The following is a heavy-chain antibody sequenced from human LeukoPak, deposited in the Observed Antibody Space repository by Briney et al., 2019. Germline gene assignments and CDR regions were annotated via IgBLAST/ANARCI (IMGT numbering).Heavy chain of an antibody. CDR3: ARLGSRWSLDY. Sequence: GGSLRLSCAASGFTFSSYAMSWVRQAPGKGLEWVSAISGSGGSTYYADSVKGRFTISRDNSKNTVFLQMNSLRAEDTAVYYCARLGSRWSLDYWGQGTLVTVSS. V-gene: IGHV3-23*01. CDR1: GFTFSSYA. CDR2: ISGSGGST. J-gene: IGHJ4*02. D-gene: IGHD6-13*01.